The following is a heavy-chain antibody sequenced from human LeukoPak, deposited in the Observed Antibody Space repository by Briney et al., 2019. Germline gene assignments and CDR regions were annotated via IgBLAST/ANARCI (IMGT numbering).Heavy chain of an antibody. CDR3: ARASSSWPYYYYYMDV. D-gene: IGHD6-13*01. Sequence: SETLSLTCTVSGGSISSSSYHWGWIRQPPGKGLEWIGSIHYSGRTYYNPSLKSRVTISVDMSKNQCSLRLSSVTAADTALYYCARASSSWPYYYYYMDVWGKGTTVTISS. J-gene: IGHJ6*03. CDR2: IHYSGRT. V-gene: IGHV4-39*02. CDR1: GGSISSSSYH.